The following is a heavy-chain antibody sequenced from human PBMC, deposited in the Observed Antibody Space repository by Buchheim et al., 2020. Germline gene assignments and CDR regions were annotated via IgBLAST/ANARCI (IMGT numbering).Heavy chain of an antibody. CDR1: GGSISSGGYY. V-gene: IGHV4-31*03. CDR2: IYYSVTT. J-gene: IGHJ4*02. Sequence: QVQLQESGQGLVKPSQTLSLTCTVSGGSISSGGYYWSWIRQHPGKGLEWIGYIYYSVTTYYNPSLKSRVTISVDPSQTQFSLKLSSVTAADTAVDYCARVPKWLRIFDYWGQGTL. D-gene: IGHD5-12*01. CDR3: ARVPKWLRIFDY.